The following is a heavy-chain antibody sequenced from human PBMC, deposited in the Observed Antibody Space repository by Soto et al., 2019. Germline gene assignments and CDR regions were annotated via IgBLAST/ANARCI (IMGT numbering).Heavy chain of an antibody. J-gene: IGHJ6*04. D-gene: IGHD3-22*01. Sequence: ASVKVSCKASGYSFTRYSIHWVRQAPGQSLEWMGWTNAGNGNTKYSQKFQGRVTITRDTSASTAYMELSSLRSEDTSVYYCGRNSKWDDTSVGRDVGGKGTKVTFS. CDR3: GRNSKWDDTSVGRDV. V-gene: IGHV1-3*01. CDR1: GYSFTRYS. CDR2: TNAGNGNT.